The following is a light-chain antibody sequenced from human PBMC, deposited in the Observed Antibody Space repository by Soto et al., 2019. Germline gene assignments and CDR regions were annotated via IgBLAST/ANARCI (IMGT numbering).Light chain of an antibody. CDR1: KNDIGVYDF. CDR2: EVV. Sequence: QSALTQPPSASGSPGQSVTISCTGTKNDIGVYDFVSWYQHHPGKAHRLINYEVVQRPSGVPARFSGSRSGNTASLSVSGLQAAEEADYFCKSCGGSNTYVLGSGTTVTVL. CDR3: KSCGGSNTYV. V-gene: IGLV2-8*01. J-gene: IGLJ1*01.